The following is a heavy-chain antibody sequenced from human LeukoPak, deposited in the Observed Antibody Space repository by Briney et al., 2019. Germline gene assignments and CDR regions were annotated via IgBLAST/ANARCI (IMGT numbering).Heavy chain of an antibody. CDR1: GYTFTSYW. CDR2: IYPDDSDI. J-gene: IGHJ5*02. Sequence: GESLKISCKGFGYTFTSYWIGWVRQMPGKGLEWMGIIYPDDSDITYSPSFQGQVTISADKSISTAYLQWSSLKASDTAMYYCARTLKGGSWGFDPWGQGTLVTVSS. V-gene: IGHV5-51*01. CDR3: ARTLKGGSWGFDP. D-gene: IGHD2-15*01.